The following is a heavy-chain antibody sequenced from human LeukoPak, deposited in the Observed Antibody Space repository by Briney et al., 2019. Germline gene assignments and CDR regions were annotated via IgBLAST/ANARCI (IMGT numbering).Heavy chain of an antibody. V-gene: IGHV4-61*02. CDR2: IYTSGST. Sequence: PSETLSLTCTVSGGSISSGSYYWSWIRQPAGKGLEWIGRIYTSGSTNYNPSLKSRVTISVDTSKNQFSLTLNSVTAADTAVYFCARDLSGGVGPYYWGQGILVTVSP. CDR1: GGSISSGSYY. J-gene: IGHJ4*02. CDR3: ARDLSGGVGPYY. D-gene: IGHD1-26*01.